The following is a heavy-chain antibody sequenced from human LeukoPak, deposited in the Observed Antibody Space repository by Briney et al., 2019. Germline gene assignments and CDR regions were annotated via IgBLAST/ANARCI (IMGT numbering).Heavy chain of an antibody. CDR1: GGSISSYY. D-gene: IGHD3-10*01. Sequence: SETLSFTCTVSGGSISSYYWSWIRQPPGKGLEWIGYIYYSGSTNYNPSLKSRVTISVDTSKNQFSLKLSSVTAADTAVYYCAREAYGSGSSFDYWGQGTLVTVSS. CDR3: AREAYGSGSSFDY. CDR2: IYYSGST. J-gene: IGHJ4*02. V-gene: IGHV4-59*01.